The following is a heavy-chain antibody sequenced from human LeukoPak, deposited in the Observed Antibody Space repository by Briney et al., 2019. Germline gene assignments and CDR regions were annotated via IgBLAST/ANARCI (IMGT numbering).Heavy chain of an antibody. J-gene: IGHJ4*01. CDR3: ARDGTAAGLYFDL. Sequence: SGGSLRLSCAVSGFTFSSHWMNWVRQAPGKGLEWVASIKQDGGEKSYVDSVKGRFTISRDNAKNSLYLQMSGLRAEDTAVYYCARDGTAAGLYFDLWGQGTLVTVSS. D-gene: IGHD6-13*01. CDR2: IKQDGGEK. V-gene: IGHV3-7*01. CDR1: GFTFSSHW.